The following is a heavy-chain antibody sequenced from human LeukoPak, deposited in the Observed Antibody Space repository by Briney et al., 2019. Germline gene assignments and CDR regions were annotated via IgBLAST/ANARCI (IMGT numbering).Heavy chain of an antibody. CDR1: GYTFTSYN. Sequence: GASVKVSCKASGYTFTSYNISWVRQAPGQGLEWMGWISAYNGNTNYAQKLQGRVTMTTDTPTSTAYMELRSLRSDDTAVYYCAGSIMVRGVGLDYWGQGTLVTVSS. V-gene: IGHV1-18*01. D-gene: IGHD3-10*01. CDR2: ISAYNGNT. CDR3: AGSIMVRGVGLDY. J-gene: IGHJ4*02.